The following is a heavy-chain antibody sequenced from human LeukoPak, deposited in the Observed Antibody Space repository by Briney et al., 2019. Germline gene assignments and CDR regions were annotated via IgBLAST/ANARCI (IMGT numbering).Heavy chain of an antibody. CDR3: AVEDLGYCSSTSCRLDY. D-gene: IGHD2-2*01. Sequence: PVKVSCKASGGTFSSYAISWVRQAPGQGLEWMGRIIPILGIANYAQKFQGRVTITADKSTSTAYMELSSLRSEDTAVYYCAVEDLGYCSSTSCRLDYWGQGTLVTVSS. J-gene: IGHJ4*02. CDR2: IIPILGIA. V-gene: IGHV1-69*04. CDR1: GGTFSSYA.